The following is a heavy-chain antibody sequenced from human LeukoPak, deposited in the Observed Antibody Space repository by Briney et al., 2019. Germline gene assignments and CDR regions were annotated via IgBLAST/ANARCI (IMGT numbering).Heavy chain of an antibody. V-gene: IGHV4-38-2*01. D-gene: IGHD1-26*01. Sequence: SETLSLTCAVSGYSISSGYYWGWIRPPTGKGLEWIGSIYHSGSTYYNPSLKSRVTISVDTSKNQFSLKLSSVTAADTAAYYCARVSQEWEHKGGFDYWGQGTLVTVSS. CDR2: IYHSGST. CDR3: ARVSQEWEHKGGFDY. J-gene: IGHJ4*02. CDR1: GYSISSGYY.